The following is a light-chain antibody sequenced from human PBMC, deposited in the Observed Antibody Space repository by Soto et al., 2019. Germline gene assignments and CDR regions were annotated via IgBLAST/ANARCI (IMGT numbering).Light chain of an antibody. J-gene: IGLJ2*01. CDR1: STGIGDNNF. Sequence: QSALTQPASVSGSPGQSITISCTGTSTGIGDNNFVSWYQHHPGKAPKLIIYDVSNRPSGVSNRFSGSESGNTASLPIAGLQAEDEADYYCISYTSRHTLVFGAGTNLTVL. V-gene: IGLV2-14*03. CDR2: DVS. CDR3: ISYTSRHTLV.